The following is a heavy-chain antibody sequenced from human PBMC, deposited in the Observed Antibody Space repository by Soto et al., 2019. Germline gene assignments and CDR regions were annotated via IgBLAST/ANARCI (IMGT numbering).Heavy chain of an antibody. CDR2: MNPNSGNT. D-gene: IGHD2-15*01. V-gene: IGHV1-8*01. CDR1: GYTFTSYD. CDR3: ARATNDIVVVVAADNDAFDI. J-gene: IGHJ3*02. Sequence: GASVKVSCKASGYTFTSYDINWVRQATGQGLEWMGWMNPNSGNTGYAQKFQGRVTMTRNTSISTAYMELSSLRSEDTAVYYCARATNDIVVVVAADNDAFDIWGQGTMVTVSS.